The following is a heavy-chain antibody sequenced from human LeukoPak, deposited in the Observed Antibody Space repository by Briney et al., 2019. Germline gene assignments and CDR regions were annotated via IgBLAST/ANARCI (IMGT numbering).Heavy chain of an antibody. Sequence: PGGSLRLSCAASGFTFSSYGMHWVRQAPGKGLEWVAVISYDGSNKYYADSVKGRFTISRDNSKNTLYLQMNSLRAEDTAVYYCARGGRWLQSTADYWGQGTLVTVSS. D-gene: IGHD5-24*01. CDR3: ARGGRWLQSTADY. J-gene: IGHJ4*02. V-gene: IGHV3-30*03. CDR2: ISYDGSNK. CDR1: GFTFSSYG.